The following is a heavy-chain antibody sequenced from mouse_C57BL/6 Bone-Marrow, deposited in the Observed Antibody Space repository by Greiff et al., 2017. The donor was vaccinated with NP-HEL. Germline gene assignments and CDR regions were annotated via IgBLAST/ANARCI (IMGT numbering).Heavy chain of an antibody. Sequence: EVMLVESGGGLVQPGGSLKLSCAASGFTFSDYYMYWVRPTPEKRLEWVAYISNGGGSTYYPDTVKGRFTISRDNAKNTLYLQMSRLKSEDTAMYYCARSYYDYDWYFDVWGTGTTVTVSS. V-gene: IGHV5-12*01. D-gene: IGHD2-4*01. CDR1: GFTFSDYY. CDR2: ISNGGGST. J-gene: IGHJ1*03. CDR3: ARSYYDYDWYFDV.